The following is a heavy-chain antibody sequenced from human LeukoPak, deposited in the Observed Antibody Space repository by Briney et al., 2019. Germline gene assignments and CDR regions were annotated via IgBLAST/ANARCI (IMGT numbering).Heavy chain of an antibody. J-gene: IGHJ3*02. CDR3: ARQRISGSYFGSAFDI. D-gene: IGHD1-26*01. Sequence: GESLKISCKASGYSFTNYWIGWVRQMPGEGLEWMGIIYPGDSDTRYNPSFRGQVTISADKSITTAYLQWNSLKASDTAMYYCARQRISGSYFGSAFDIWGQGTMVTVSS. V-gene: IGHV5-51*01. CDR2: IYPGDSDT. CDR1: GYSFTNYW.